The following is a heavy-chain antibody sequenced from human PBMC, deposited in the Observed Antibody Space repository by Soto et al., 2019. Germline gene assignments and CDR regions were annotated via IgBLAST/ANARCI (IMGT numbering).Heavy chain of an antibody. D-gene: IGHD2-8*01. CDR3: ARDQLDTNYYYYYYGMDV. V-gene: IGHV4-31*01. J-gene: IGHJ6*02. CDR2: IYYSGST. CDR1: GGSISSGGYY. Sequence: QVQLQESGPGLVKPSQTLSLTCTVSGGSISSGGYYWSWIRQHPGKGLEWMGYIYYSGSTYYNPSRWSLVTISVDTYKNQFSLKLRSVTAADTAVYYCARDQLDTNYYYYYYGMDVWGQVTTVTVSS.